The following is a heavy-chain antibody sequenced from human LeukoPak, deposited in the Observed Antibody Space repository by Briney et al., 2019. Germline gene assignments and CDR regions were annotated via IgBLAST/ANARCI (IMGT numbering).Heavy chain of an antibody. Sequence: PGGSLRLSCAAPGYIFRSYYMKWVRQAPGEGPEWVANIKEDGSVQYYADSVKGRFTISRDNAKNSLYLQMNNLRAEDTAVYYCARDAVRGGDCDLWGQGTLVTVSS. V-gene: IGHV3-7*01. CDR1: GYIFRSYY. J-gene: IGHJ5*02. CDR3: ARDAVRGGDCDL. CDR2: IKEDGSVQ. D-gene: IGHD2-21*02.